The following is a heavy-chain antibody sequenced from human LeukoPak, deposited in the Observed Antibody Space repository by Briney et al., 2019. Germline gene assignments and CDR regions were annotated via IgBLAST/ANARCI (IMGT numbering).Heavy chain of an antibody. V-gene: IGHV1-69*04. CDR2: IIPILGIA. CDR3: ASPGGYSYGRDGFDY. J-gene: IGHJ4*02. Sequence: SVKVSCKASGGTFSSHAISWVRQAPGQGLEWMGRIIPILGIANYAQKFQGRVTVTADKSTSTAYMELSSLRSEDTAVYYCASPGGYSYGRDGFDYWGQGTLVTVSS. D-gene: IGHD5-18*01. CDR1: GGTFSSHA.